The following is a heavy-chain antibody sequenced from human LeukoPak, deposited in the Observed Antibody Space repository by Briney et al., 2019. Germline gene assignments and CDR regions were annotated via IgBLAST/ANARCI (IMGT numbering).Heavy chain of an antibody. CDR3: AGTSKWLAFDY. CDR1: DDSITMYY. J-gene: IGHJ4*02. Sequence: PSETLSLTCSVSDDSITMYYWTWIRQPPGKGLEWIGYVDHTGSTNFNPSLNGRVSISRDTSNNFFSLRLRSVTAADTAVYYCAGTSKWLAFDYWGQGTLVTVSS. V-gene: IGHV4-59*01. CDR2: VDHTGST. D-gene: IGHD6-19*01.